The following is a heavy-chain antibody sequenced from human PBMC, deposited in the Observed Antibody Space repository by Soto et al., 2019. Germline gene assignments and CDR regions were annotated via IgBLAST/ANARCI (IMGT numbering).Heavy chain of an antibody. CDR2: INPNSGGT. CDR1: GYSFTGYY. V-gene: IGHV1-2*04. CDR3: ARGVVAATTSYFDY. Sequence: ASVKVSCKASGYSFTGYYMHWVRQAPGQGLEWMGWINPNSGGTNHAQKFQGWVTMTRDTSISTAYMELSRLRSDDTAVYYCARGVVAATTSYFDYWGQGTLVTDSS. D-gene: IGHD2-15*01. J-gene: IGHJ4*02.